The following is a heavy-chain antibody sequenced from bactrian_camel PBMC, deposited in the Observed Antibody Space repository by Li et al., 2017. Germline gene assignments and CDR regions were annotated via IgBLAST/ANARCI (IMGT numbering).Heavy chain of an antibody. D-gene: IGHD1*01. CDR1: GYPYTWSSC. V-gene: IGHV3S57*01. Sequence: HVQLVESGGGEVQAGGSLTLSCAVAGYPYTWSSCMGWFRLAPGNECELVSTISSDGRTNYSDFVKGRFTISQDKAKNTMYLQLNNLKPEDTSVYHCAADRGYGLGCSSDSGYWGQGTQVTVS. J-gene: IGHJ6*01. CDR3: AADRGYGLGCSSDSGY. CDR2: ISSDGRT.